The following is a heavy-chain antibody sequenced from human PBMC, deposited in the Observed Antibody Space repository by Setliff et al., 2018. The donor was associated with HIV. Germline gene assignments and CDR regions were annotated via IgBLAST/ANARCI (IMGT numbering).Heavy chain of an antibody. CDR3: ARVRYCSGGSCYGGEYWFDP. Sequence: ASVKVSCKASGYTFTSYYIHWVRQAPGQGLEWMGVIHPSSGSTSYAQSFQDRVTMTRDTSTSTVYMELSSLRSEDTAVYYCARVRYCSGGSCYGGEYWFDPWGQGTLVTVSS. D-gene: IGHD2-15*01. CDR2: IHPSSGST. V-gene: IGHV1-46*01. J-gene: IGHJ5*02. CDR1: GYTFTSYY.